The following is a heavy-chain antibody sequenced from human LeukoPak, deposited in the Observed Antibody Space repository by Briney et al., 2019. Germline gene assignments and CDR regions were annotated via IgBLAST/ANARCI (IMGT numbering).Heavy chain of an antibody. D-gene: IGHD3-3*01. CDR2: ISGSGANT. CDR3: ARVRGLEWLLKHLDS. J-gene: IGHJ4*02. CDR1: GFSFDAYA. V-gene: IGHV3-23*01. Sequence: QPGGSLRLSCTASGFSFDAYAMTWVRQAPGKGLEWVSAISGSGANTYYADSVKGRFTISRDNAKNSLYLQMNSLRAEDTAIYYCARVRGLEWLLKHLDSWGQGTLVTVSS.